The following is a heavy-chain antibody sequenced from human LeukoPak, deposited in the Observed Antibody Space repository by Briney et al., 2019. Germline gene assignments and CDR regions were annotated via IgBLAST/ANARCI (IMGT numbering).Heavy chain of an antibody. Sequence: SETLSLTCSVSGDSISSGRNYWGWIRQSPGKGLEWIASIYSSGNTHSNPSLKSRVSISVDTSKNQVSLKLYSVTAADTAVYYCARDLVGAAAGTWGQGTLVTVSS. J-gene: IGHJ5*02. CDR1: GDSISSGRNY. CDR3: ARDLVGAAAGT. CDR2: IYSSGNT. D-gene: IGHD6-13*01. V-gene: IGHV4-39*07.